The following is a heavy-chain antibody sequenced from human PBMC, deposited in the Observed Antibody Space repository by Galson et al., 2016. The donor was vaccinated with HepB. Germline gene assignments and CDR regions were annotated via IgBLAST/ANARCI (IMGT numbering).Heavy chain of an antibody. Sequence: SVKVSCKTSGYTFTSYAISWVRQAPAQALEYLGWIDTSNGNTNYPQKFQDRVTLTTDTSTSTTYMELRSLISDDTAVYYCARHYSSTWPAGLIFDYWGQGTLVIVSS. V-gene: IGHV1-18*01. CDR2: IDTSNGNT. J-gene: IGHJ4*02. CDR1: GYTFTSYA. D-gene: IGHD6-6*01. CDR3: ARHYSSTWPAGLIFDY.